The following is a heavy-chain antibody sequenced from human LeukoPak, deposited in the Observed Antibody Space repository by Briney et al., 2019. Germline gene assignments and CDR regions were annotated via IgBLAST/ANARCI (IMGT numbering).Heavy chain of an antibody. V-gene: IGHV5-51*01. CDR2: IYPGDSDT. J-gene: IGHJ3*02. CDR1: GYKFSSYW. D-gene: IGHD6-19*01. Sequence: GESLKISCETSGYKFSSYWVAWVRQMPGKGLEWMGIIYPGDSDTRYSPSFQGQVTISVDKSIGTAYLQWNSLKASDAAMYYCARTAGYSSGWYGFDIWGQGTMVSVSS. CDR3: ARTAGYSSGWYGFDI.